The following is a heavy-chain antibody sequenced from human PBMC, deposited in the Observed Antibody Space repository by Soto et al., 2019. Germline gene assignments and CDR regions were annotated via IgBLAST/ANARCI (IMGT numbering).Heavy chain of an antibody. V-gene: IGHV1-3*01. D-gene: IGHD3-9*01. CDR3: ARFDFDWQYLDV. CDR2: INAGNGNT. J-gene: IGHJ6*03. CDR1: GYTFTSYS. Sequence: ASVKGSCKASGYTFTSYSMHWVRQAPGQRLEWMGWINAGNGNTKYSQKFQGRVTITRDTSASTAYMELSSLRSEDTAVYYCARFDFDWQYLDVWGKGTTVTVSS.